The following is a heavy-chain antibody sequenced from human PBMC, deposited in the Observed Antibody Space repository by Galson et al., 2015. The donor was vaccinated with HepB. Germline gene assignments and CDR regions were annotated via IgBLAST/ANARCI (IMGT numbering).Heavy chain of an antibody. CDR1: GFTFSNYT. CDR3: ARDAINGNGIFDWFDP. V-gene: IGHV3-23*01. Sequence: SLRLSCAASGFTFSNYTMSWVRQASGKGLEWVSTIGGTSDSAKYADSVKGRFTISRDNSGNTLYLQMNSLRAEDTAAYYCARDAINGNGIFDWFDPWGQGTLVTVSS. J-gene: IGHJ5*02. D-gene: IGHD4-23*01. CDR2: IGGTSDSA.